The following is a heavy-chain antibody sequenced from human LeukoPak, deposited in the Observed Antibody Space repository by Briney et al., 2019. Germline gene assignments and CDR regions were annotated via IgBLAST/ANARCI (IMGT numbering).Heavy chain of an antibody. CDR3: ARAFHPVDYDFWSGHRWRWFDP. CDR1: GGTFSNYA. Sequence: ASVKVSCKASGGTFSNYAISWVRQAPGQGLEWMGWISAYNGNTNYAQKLQGRVTMTTDTSTSTAYMELSSLRSEDTAVYYCARAFHPVDYDFWSGHRWRWFDPWGQGTLVTVSS. D-gene: IGHD3-3*01. J-gene: IGHJ5*02. CDR2: ISAYNGNT. V-gene: IGHV1-18*01.